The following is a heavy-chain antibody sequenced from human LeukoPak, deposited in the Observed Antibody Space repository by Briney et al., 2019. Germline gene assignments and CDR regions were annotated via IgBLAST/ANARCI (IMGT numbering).Heavy chain of an antibody. CDR1: GFTFSSYA. Sequence: GRSLRLSCAASGFTFSSYAMHWVRQAPGKGLEWVAVISYDGSNKYYADSVKGRFTISRNNSKNTLYLQMNSLRAEDTAVYYLATYNGPPPFFDSGARETLAPFS. D-gene: IGHD1-1*01. J-gene: IGHJ4*02. CDR2: ISYDGSNK. CDR3: ATYNGPPPFFDS. V-gene: IGHV3-30*04.